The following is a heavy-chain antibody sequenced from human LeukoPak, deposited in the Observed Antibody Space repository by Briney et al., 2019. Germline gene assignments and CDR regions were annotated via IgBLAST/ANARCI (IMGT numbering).Heavy chain of an antibody. CDR2: TYYRSKWYN. J-gene: IGHJ2*01. CDR3: ARGYCTNGVCYSHYWYFDL. D-gene: IGHD2-8*01. Sequence: SQILLLTCAISGDSVSSNSAAWNWIRQSPSRGLEWLGRTYYRSKWYNDYAVSVKSRITINPDTSKNQFSLQLNSVTPEDTAVYYCARGYCTNGVCYSHYWYFDLWGRGTLVTVSS. CDR1: GDSVSSNSAA. V-gene: IGHV6-1*01.